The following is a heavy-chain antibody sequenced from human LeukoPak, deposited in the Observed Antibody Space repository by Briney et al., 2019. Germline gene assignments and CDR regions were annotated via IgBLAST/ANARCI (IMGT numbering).Heavy chain of an antibody. D-gene: IGHD1-1*01. CDR3: ARVKRTGTAYDAFDI. Sequence: GGSLRLSCAASGFTVSSNYMSWVRQAPGKGLEWVANIKQDGSEKYYVDSVKGRFTISRDNAKNSLYLQMNSLRAEDTAVYYCARVKRTGTAYDAFDIWGQGTMVTVSS. J-gene: IGHJ3*02. CDR1: GFTVSSNY. V-gene: IGHV3-7*01. CDR2: IKQDGSEK.